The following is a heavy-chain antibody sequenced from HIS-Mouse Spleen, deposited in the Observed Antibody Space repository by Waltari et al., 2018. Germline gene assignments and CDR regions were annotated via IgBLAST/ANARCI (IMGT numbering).Heavy chain of an antibody. V-gene: IGHV1-18*01. D-gene: IGHD3-10*01. Sequence: QVQLVQSGAEVKKPGASVKVSCKASGYTFTSYGISWVRKAPGQGLEWMGWISACNGNTNYEQKLQGRVTMTTDTSTSTAYMELRSLRSDDTAVYYCATRFFGDGGWWFDPWGQGTLVTVSS. CDR1: GYTFTSYG. CDR3: ATRFFGDGGWWFDP. J-gene: IGHJ5*02. CDR2: ISACNGNT.